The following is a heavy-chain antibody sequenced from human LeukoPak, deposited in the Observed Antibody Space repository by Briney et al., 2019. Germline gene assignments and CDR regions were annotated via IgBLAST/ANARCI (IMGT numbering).Heavy chain of an antibody. CDR3: AATVTTWFDN. D-gene: IGHD4-17*01. CDR1: GFAVSSNY. V-gene: IGHV3-66*01. CDR2: IYSGGST. J-gene: IGHJ4*02. Sequence: GGSLRLSCAASGFAVSSNYMSWVRQAPGKGLEWVSVIYSGGSTYYADSVKGRFTISRDNSKNTLYLQMNSVRAEDTAVYYCAATVTTWFDNWGQGTLVTVSS.